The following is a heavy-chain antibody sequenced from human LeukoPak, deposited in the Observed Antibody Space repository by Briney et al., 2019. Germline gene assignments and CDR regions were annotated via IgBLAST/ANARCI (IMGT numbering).Heavy chain of an antibody. Sequence: GGSLRLPCAASGFTFSSSALTWVRQAPGKGLEWVSSICDSGGCTYYADSVKGRFTISRDNSKDTLYLQLNSLRAEDTALYYCAKLDLSDGNSHYWGQGTLVTVSS. D-gene: IGHD4-23*01. CDR2: ICDSGGCT. CDR3: AKLDLSDGNSHY. J-gene: IGHJ4*02. V-gene: IGHV3-23*01. CDR1: GFTFSSSA.